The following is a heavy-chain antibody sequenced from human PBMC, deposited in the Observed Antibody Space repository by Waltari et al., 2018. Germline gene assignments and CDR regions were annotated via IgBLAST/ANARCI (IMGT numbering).Heavy chain of an antibody. V-gene: IGHV3-48*04. D-gene: IGHD6-13*01. CDR3: ARGSLSSWEGTDAFDI. Sequence: EVQLVESGGGLVQPGGSLRLSCAASAFTFSSYSMNWVRQAPGKGLEWVSYISSSSSTIYYADSVKGRFTISRDNAKNSLYLQMNSLRAEDTAVYYCARGSLSSWEGTDAFDIWGQGTMVTVSS. J-gene: IGHJ3*02. CDR1: AFTFSSYS. CDR2: ISSSSSTI.